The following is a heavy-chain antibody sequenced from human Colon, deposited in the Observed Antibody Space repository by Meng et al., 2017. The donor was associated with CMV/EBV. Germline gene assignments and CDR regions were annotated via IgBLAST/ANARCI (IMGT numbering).Heavy chain of an antibody. V-gene: IGHV3-53*01. J-gene: IGHJ6*02. CDR2: IYGGGTT. CDR1: GFSVSENY. Sequence: GRSLKISCGAASGFSVSENYMNWVRQAPGKGLEWVSVIYGGGTTHYADSVKGRFTISRDNSKNTLFLQMDSLRAEDTAVYYCAGESGVPNGMDVWGQGTTVTVSS. CDR3: AGESGVPNGMDV. D-gene: IGHD2-2*01.